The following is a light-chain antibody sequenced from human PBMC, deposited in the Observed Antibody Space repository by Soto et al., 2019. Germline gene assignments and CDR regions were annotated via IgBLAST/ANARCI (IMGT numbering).Light chain of an antibody. CDR2: ATS. CDR3: QQYGTSPRSIT. J-gene: IGKJ5*01. Sequence: EIVLTQSPVIVSLSPGERATLSCGASQALRSSYLAWYQQKPGLAPRLLIYATSSRATGIPDRFSGGGSGTDFTLTINKLEPEDFAVYYCQQYGTSPRSITFGQGTRLEIK. CDR1: QALRSSY. V-gene: IGKV3D-20*01.